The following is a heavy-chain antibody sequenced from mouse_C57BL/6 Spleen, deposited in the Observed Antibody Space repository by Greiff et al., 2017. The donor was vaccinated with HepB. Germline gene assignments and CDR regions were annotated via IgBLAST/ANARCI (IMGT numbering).Heavy chain of an antibody. Sequence: ESGPELVKPGASVKISCKASGYAFSSSWMNWVKQRPGKGLEWIGRIYPGDGDTNYNGKFKGKATLTADKSSSTAYMQLSSLTSEDSAVYFCAPSYYSNYELAYWGQGTLVTVSA. J-gene: IGHJ3*01. V-gene: IGHV1-82*01. CDR2: IYPGDGDT. CDR3: APSYYSNYELAY. D-gene: IGHD2-5*01. CDR1: GYAFSSSW.